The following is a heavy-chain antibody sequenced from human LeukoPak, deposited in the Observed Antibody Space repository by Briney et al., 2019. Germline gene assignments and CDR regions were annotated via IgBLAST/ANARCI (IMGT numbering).Heavy chain of an antibody. V-gene: IGHV1-2*02. CDR1: GYIFTGYY. CDR2: IDPNSGGT. J-gene: IGHJ4*02. D-gene: IGHD1-26*01. CDR3: ARKGRSTLDY. Sequence: ASVKVSCKTSGYIFTGYYIYWVRQAPGQGFEGIGWIDPNSGGTNYSQNFQGRVNKARDTSLSTAFMELRGLTYDDTAIYFCARKGRSTLDYWGQGTLVTVSS.